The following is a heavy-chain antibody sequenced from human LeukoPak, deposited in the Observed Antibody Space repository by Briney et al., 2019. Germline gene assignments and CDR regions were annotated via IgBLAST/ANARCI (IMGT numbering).Heavy chain of an antibody. CDR2: ISRSGSTI. Sequence: PGGSLRLSCAASGFTFSSYEMNWVRQAPGKGLEWVSYISRSGSTIYYADSVKGRFTISRDNSKITLFLQMKSLRAEDTAVYYCAKGIAVAGRGFDHWGQGTLVTVSS. CDR3: AKGIAVAGRGFDH. D-gene: IGHD6-13*01. V-gene: IGHV3-48*03. J-gene: IGHJ4*02. CDR1: GFTFSSYE.